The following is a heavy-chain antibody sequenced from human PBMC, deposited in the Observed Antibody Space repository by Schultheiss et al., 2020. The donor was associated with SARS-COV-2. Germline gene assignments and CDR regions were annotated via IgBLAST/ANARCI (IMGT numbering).Heavy chain of an antibody. CDR2: ISYDGTNI. CDR3: VRGPKRGDYYFDY. D-gene: IGHD2-21*02. Sequence: GESLKISCATSGFTFSIYAMHWVRQAPGKGLQWVAVISYDGTNIFYADSVKGRFTISRDNSKNTLSLQMNSLRPEDTAMYYCVRGPKRGDYYFDYWGQGTLVTVSS. V-gene: IGHV3-30-3*01. CDR1: GFTFSIYA. J-gene: IGHJ4*02.